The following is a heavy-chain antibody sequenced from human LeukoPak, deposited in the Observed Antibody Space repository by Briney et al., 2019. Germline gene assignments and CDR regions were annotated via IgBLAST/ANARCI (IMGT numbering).Heavy chain of an antibody. CDR2: IKSKTDGGTT. D-gene: IGHD2-8*01. V-gene: IGHV3-15*01. Sequence: GGSLRLSCAASGFTFSNAWMSWVRQAPGKGLEWVGRIKSKTDGGTTDYAAPVKGRFTISRDDSKNTLYLQMNSLKTEDTAVYYRTTEALMVYAPGGFDPWGQGTLVTVSS. J-gene: IGHJ5*02. CDR3: TTEALMVYAPGGFDP. CDR1: GFTFSNAW.